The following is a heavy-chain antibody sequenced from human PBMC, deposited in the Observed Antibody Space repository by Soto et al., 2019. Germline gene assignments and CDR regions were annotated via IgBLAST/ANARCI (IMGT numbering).Heavy chain of an antibody. J-gene: IGHJ6*03. CDR3: ARDVTLRFYSYYYYMDV. Sequence: EVQLVESGGGLVKPGGSLRLSCAASGFTFSSYSMNWVRQAPGKGLEWVSSISSSSSYIYYADSVKGRFTIYRDNAKNSLYLQKNSLRAEDTAVYYCARDVTLRFYSYYYYMDVWGKGTTVTVSS. V-gene: IGHV3-21*01. D-gene: IGHD3-3*01. CDR2: ISSSSSYI. CDR1: GFTFSSYS.